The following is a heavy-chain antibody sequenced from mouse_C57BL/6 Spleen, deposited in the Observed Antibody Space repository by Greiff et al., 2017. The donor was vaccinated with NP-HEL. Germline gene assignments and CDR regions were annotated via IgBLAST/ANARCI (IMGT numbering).Heavy chain of an antibody. CDR3: ARGGTGVFAY. J-gene: IGHJ3*01. Sequence: VQLKESGPELVKPGASVKISCKASGYSFTGYYMNWVKQSPEKSLEWIGEINPSTGGTTYNQKFKAKATLTVDKSSSTAYMQLKSLTSEDSAVYYCARGGTGVFAYWGQGTLVTVSA. V-gene: IGHV1-42*01. D-gene: IGHD4-1*01. CDR2: INPSTGGT. CDR1: GYSFTGYY.